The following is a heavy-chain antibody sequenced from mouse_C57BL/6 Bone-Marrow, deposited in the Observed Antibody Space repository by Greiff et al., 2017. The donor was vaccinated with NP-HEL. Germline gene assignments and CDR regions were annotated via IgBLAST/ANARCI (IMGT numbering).Heavy chain of an antibody. CDR2: IWSGGST. V-gene: IGHV2-2*01. J-gene: IGHJ4*01. CDR1: GFSLTSYG. D-gene: IGHD1-1*01. Sequence: QVQLKESGPGLVQPSQSLSITCTVSGFSLTSYGVHWVRQSPGKGLEWLGVIWSGGSTDYNAAFISRLSISKDNSKSQVFFKMNSLQADDTAIYYCARNLDLLLRYAMDYWGQGTSVTVSS. CDR3: ARNLDLLLRYAMDY.